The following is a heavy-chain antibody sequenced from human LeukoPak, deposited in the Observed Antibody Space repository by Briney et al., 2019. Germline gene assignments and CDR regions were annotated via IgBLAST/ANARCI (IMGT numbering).Heavy chain of an antibody. Sequence: SSETLSLTCTVSGGSISSSSYYWGWIRQPPGEGLEWIGSIYYSGSTYYNPSLKSRVTVSVDTSKNQFSLKLNSVTAADTAMYYCARHGDLYYYDYWGQGTLVTVSS. CDR1: GGSISSSSYY. CDR2: IYYSGST. CDR3: ARHGDLYYYDY. D-gene: IGHD2-21*02. V-gene: IGHV4-39*01. J-gene: IGHJ4*02.